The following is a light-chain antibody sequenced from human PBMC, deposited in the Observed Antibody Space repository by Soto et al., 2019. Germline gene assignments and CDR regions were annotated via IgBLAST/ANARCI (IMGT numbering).Light chain of an antibody. CDR3: QQSYSSPPLT. Sequence: DIQMTQSPSSLSASVGDRVTITCRTSQSIDNYLNWYQQKPGKAPKLLIYTASNLQTGVPSRFSGSVSGTDFTLTISSLQPEDFATYYCQQSYSSPPLTFGGGTKVEIK. V-gene: IGKV1-39*01. J-gene: IGKJ4*01. CDR1: QSIDNY. CDR2: TAS.